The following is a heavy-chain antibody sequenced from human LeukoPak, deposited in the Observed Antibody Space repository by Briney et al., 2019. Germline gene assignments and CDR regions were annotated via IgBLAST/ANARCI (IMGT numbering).Heavy chain of an antibody. Sequence: GGSLRLSCAVSGITLSNYGMSWVRQAPGKGLEWVAGISGSGGSTYYADSVKGRFTISRDNPKNTLYLQMNSLRAEDTAVYFCAKRGVVIRVILVGFHKEAYYFDSWGQGALVIVSS. CDR1: GITLSNYG. D-gene: IGHD3-10*01. V-gene: IGHV3-23*01. CDR2: ISGSGGST. CDR3: AKRGVVIRVILVGFHKEAYYFDS. J-gene: IGHJ4*02.